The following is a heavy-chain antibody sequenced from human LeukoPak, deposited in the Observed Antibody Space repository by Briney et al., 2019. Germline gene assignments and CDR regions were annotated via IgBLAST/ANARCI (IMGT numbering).Heavy chain of an antibody. CDR3: ARGVTARGFYYYMDI. D-gene: IGHD2-21*02. CDR1: GYTFTGYY. Sequence: ASVKVSCKVSGYTFTGYYIHWVRQAPGQGLEWMGWINPTSGGTNYAQKFQGRVTMTRDTSISTAYMELSRLRSDDTAVYSCARGVTARGFYYYMDIWGRGTTVTVSS. J-gene: IGHJ6*03. CDR2: INPTSGGT. V-gene: IGHV1-2*02.